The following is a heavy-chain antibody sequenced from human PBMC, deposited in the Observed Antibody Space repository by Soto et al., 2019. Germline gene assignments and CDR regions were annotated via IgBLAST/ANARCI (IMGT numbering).Heavy chain of an antibody. CDR2: INHSGST. J-gene: IGHJ5*02. CDR3: ARGFLLLWFGAAWFDP. V-gene: IGHV4-34*01. D-gene: IGHD3-10*01. Sequence: QVQLQQWGAGLLKPSETLSLTCAVYGGSFSGYYWSWIRQPPGKGLEWIGEINHSGSTNYNPSLKSRVTISVDTSKNQFSLMLSSVTAADTAVYYCARGFLLLWFGAAWFDPWGQGTLVTVSS. CDR1: GGSFSGYY.